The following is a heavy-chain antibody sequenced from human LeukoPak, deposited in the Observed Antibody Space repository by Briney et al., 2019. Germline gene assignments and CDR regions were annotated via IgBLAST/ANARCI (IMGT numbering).Heavy chain of an antibody. CDR3: ARESPDSGSWSAFDI. Sequence: GGSLRLSCAASGFTFSSYSMNWVRQAPGKGLEWVSSISSSSSYIYYADSVKSRFTISRDNAKNSLYLQMHSLRAEDTAVYYCARESPDSGSWSAFDIWGQGTMVTVSS. V-gene: IGHV3-21*01. CDR1: GFTFSSYS. CDR2: ISSSSSYI. J-gene: IGHJ3*02. D-gene: IGHD1-26*01.